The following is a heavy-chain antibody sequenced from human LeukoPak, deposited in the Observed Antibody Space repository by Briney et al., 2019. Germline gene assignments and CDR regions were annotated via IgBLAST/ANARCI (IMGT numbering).Heavy chain of an antibody. Sequence: GASVKVSCKASGYTFTRYYMHWVRQAPGQGLEWMGIINPSGGNTNYAQKFQGRVTMTRDTSTSTVYMELSSLRSEDTAVYYCAAGLWWSRIEPWGQGTLVTVSS. J-gene: IGHJ5*02. CDR2: INPSGGNT. D-gene: IGHD4/OR15-4a*01. V-gene: IGHV1-46*01. CDR3: AAGLWWSRIEP. CDR1: GYTFTRYY.